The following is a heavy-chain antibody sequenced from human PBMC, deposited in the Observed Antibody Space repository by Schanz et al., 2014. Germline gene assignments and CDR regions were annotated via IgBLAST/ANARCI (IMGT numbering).Heavy chain of an antibody. Sequence: EVQVVESGGDLVQPGGSLRLSCAVSGCTFSNYGMGWVRQAPGKGLEWVSSLSGGSSYIFYADSVKGRFTISRDNARYSLYLQMNSLRADDTAVYYCAKDQLANYRGSGYNWFDPWGQGTLVTVSS. CDR1: GCTFSNYG. CDR3: AKDQLANYRGSGYNWFDP. J-gene: IGHJ5*02. D-gene: IGHD3-10*01. V-gene: IGHV3-21*01. CDR2: LSGGSSYI.